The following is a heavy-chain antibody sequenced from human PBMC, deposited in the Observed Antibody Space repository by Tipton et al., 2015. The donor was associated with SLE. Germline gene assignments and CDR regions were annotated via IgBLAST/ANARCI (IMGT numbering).Heavy chain of an antibody. CDR2: INHSGST. V-gene: IGHV4-34*01. D-gene: IGHD6-19*01. CDR3: ARATAVDPSDNWFDP. J-gene: IGHJ5*02. CDR1: GGSFSGYY. Sequence: TLSLTCAVYGGSFSGYYWSWIRQPPGKGLEWIGEINHSGSTNYNPSLKSRVTISVDTSKNQFSLKLSSVTAADTAVYYCARATAVDPSDNWFDPWGQGTLVTVSS.